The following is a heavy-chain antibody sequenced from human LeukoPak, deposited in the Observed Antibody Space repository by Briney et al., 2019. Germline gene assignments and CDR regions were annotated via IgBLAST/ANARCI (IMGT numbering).Heavy chain of an antibody. Sequence: GASVKVSCTASGGTFSSYAISWVRQAPGQGLEWMGGIIPIFGTANYAQKFQGRVTITADESTSTAYMELSSLRSEDTAVYYCARTNLGYCSSTSCYGDYYYYYGMDVWGQGTTVTVSS. CDR3: ARTNLGYCSSTSCYGDYYYYYGMDV. D-gene: IGHD2-2*01. CDR1: GGTFSSYA. CDR2: IIPIFGTA. J-gene: IGHJ6*02. V-gene: IGHV1-69*01.